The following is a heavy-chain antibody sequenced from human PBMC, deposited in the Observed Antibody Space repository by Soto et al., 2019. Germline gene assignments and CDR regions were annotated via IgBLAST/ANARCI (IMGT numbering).Heavy chain of an antibody. D-gene: IGHD3-3*01. V-gene: IGHV1-46*01. CDR2: INPSGGST. J-gene: IGHJ6*02. CDR1: GYTFTSYA. CDR3: ARDQANTADITIFGVAPPLYGMDF. Sequence: ASVKVSCKASGYTFTSYAMHWVRQAPGQGLEWMGIINPSGGSTSYAQKFQGRVTMTRDTSTSTVYMELSSLRSEDTAVYYCARDQANTADITIFGVAPPLYGMDFWGQGTTVTVSS.